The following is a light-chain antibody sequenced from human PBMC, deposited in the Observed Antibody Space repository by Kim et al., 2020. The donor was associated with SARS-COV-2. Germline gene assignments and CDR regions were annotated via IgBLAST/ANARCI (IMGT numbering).Light chain of an antibody. CDR2: HDD. CDR1: NSNIGDNA. CDR3: AAWDDNLNGMV. Sequence: QSVLTQPPSVSEAPRQRVTISCSGSNSNIGDNAVNWYQQLPGKAPKLLIYHDDVLSSGVSDRFSGSRSGTSASLAISGLQSEDEADYYCAAWDDNLNGMVFGGGTQLTVL. J-gene: IGLJ3*02. V-gene: IGLV1-36*01.